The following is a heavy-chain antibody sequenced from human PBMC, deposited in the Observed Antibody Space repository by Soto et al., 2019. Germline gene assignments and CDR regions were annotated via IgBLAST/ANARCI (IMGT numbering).Heavy chain of an antibody. V-gene: IGHV4-31*03. CDR3: ARDYMAVVD. J-gene: IGHJ4*02. Sequence: SETLSLTCTVSGSSISSGSYYWSWIRLHPGKGLEWIGYIYHSGSTYYNPSLKSRATISLDTSKNQFSLKLSSVTAADTAVYYCARDYMAVVDWGQGTLVTVSS. CDR1: GSSISSGSYY. D-gene: IGHD2-15*01. CDR2: IYHSGST.